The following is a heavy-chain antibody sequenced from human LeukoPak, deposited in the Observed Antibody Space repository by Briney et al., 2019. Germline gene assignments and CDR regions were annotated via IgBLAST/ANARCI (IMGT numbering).Heavy chain of an antibody. D-gene: IGHD2-15*01. CDR3: ARYCSGVSCYSGFDY. J-gene: IGHJ4*02. Sequence: PGGSLRLSCAASGFTFSSYAMSWVRQAPGKGLEWVSSISGDTYYADSVKGRFTISRDNFKNTLYLQMNSLRVEDTAVYYCARYCSGVSCYSGFDYWGQGTLVSVSS. CDR2: ISGDT. V-gene: IGHV3-23*01. CDR1: GFTFSSYA.